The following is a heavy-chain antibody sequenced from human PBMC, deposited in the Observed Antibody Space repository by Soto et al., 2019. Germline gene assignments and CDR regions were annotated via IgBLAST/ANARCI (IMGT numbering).Heavy chain of an antibody. CDR1: GGSISRSNW. V-gene: IGHV4-4*02. CDR2: IYHSGST. CDR3: ARSITFDWLFFDN. Sequence: TLSLTCAVSGGSISRSNWWSWVRQPPGKGLEWIGEIYHSGSTNYHPSLKSRVTISVDKSKNQFSLKLTSLTAADTAVYYCARSITFDWLFFDNWGQGTLVTVSS. D-gene: IGHD3-9*01. J-gene: IGHJ4*02.